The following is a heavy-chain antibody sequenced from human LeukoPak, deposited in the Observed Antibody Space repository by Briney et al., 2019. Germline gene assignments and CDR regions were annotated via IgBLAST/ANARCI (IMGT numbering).Heavy chain of an antibody. Sequence: ASVKVSCKAFGYSLTNYYVHWVRQAPRQRLEWMGEINPSGGSTSYAQKFQGRITVTRDTYTNTVYMDLSSLRSEDTATYYCARGAPTTRIGAGRFDCWGQGSLLTVAS. CDR3: ARGAPTTRIGAGRFDC. J-gene: IGHJ4*02. CDR1: GYSLTNYY. V-gene: IGHV1-46*01. CDR2: INPSGGST. D-gene: IGHD5-12*01.